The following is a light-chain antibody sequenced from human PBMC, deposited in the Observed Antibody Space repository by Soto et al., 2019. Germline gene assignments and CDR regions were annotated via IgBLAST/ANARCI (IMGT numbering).Light chain of an antibody. J-gene: IGKJ5*01. V-gene: IGKV1-39*01. CDR3: QQSYTTPIT. Sequence: DIQMTQSPSYLSASVGDRVTSLCRASQRIDTYLNWFQQKPGQAPKLLIFSASRLQSGVPSRFSGSGSGTDFTLTIRSLQPEDFATYHCQQSYTTPITFGQGTRLEIK. CDR2: SAS. CDR1: QRIDTY.